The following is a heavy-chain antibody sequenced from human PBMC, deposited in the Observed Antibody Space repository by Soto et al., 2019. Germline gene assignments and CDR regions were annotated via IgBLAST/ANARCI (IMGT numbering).Heavy chain of an antibody. V-gene: IGHV4-61*01. CDR2: IYYNGST. Sequence: QVQLQEAGPGLVKPSDTLSLTCTVSSVSVSGSVSSGSHYWTWIRQPPVKGLEWIGYIYYNGSTYYIPPLKRRVNLAADTCKNQFSLKLSSVTAADTAVYYWARGRIVGACFFDDWGQGTLVTVSS. D-gene: IGHD1-26*01. CDR3: ARGRIVGACFFDD. J-gene: IGHJ4*02. CDR1: SVSVSGSVSSGSHY.